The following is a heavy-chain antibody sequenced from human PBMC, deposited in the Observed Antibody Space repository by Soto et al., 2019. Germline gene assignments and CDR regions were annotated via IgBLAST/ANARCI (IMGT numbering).Heavy chain of an antibody. Sequence: GASVKVSCKASGGTFSSYAISWVRQAPGQGLEWMGGIIPIFGTANYAQKFQGRVTITADESTSTAYMELSSLRSEDTAVYYCARGLGTMVRGLYYYYGMDVWGPGTTVTVSS. J-gene: IGHJ6*02. CDR3: ARGLGTMVRGLYYYYGMDV. CDR2: IIPIFGTA. D-gene: IGHD3-10*01. CDR1: GGTFSSYA. V-gene: IGHV1-69*13.